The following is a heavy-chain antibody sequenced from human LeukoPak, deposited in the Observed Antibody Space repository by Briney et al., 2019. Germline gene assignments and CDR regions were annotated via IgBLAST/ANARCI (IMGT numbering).Heavy chain of an antibody. CDR3: ARITGTHYYYYYGMDV. CDR1: GGSISTYY. V-gene: IGHV4-59*01. D-gene: IGHD1-20*01. CDR2: IYSSGTT. Sequence: SETLSLTCNVSGGSISTYYWSWIRKPPGKKLEWIGHIYSSGTTNYNPSLKSRVSISTDTSKNQFSLKLSSVTAADTAVYYCARITGTHYYYYYGMDVWGQGTTVTVSS. J-gene: IGHJ6*02.